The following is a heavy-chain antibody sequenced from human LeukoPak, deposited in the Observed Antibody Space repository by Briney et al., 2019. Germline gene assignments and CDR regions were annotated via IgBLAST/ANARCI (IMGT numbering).Heavy chain of an antibody. Sequence: RASVKVSFTASGYTFTSYAMNWVRQAPGQGLEWMGWINTNTGNPTYAQGFTGRFVFSLDTSVSTAYLQISSLKAEDTAVYYCARGVSRLFGVVTDYLWGQGTLVTVSS. CDR2: INTNTGNP. J-gene: IGHJ4*02. CDR1: GYTFTSYA. D-gene: IGHD3-3*01. CDR3: ARGVSRLFGVVTDYL. V-gene: IGHV7-4-1*02.